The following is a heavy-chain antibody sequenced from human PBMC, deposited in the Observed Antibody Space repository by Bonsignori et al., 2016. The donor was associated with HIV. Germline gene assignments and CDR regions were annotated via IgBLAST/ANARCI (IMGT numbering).Heavy chain of an antibody. V-gene: IGHV4-39*07. J-gene: IGHJ5*02. CDR3: ARGLPDWGSIWFDP. Sequence: SETLSLTCTVSGGSISSSSYYWGWIRQPPGKGLEWIGSIYYSGSTYYNPSLKSRVTISVDTSKNQFSLKLSSVTAADTAVYYCARGLPDWGSIWFDPWGQGTLVTVSS. CDR1: GGSISSSSYY. D-gene: IGHD7-27*01. CDR2: IYYSGST.